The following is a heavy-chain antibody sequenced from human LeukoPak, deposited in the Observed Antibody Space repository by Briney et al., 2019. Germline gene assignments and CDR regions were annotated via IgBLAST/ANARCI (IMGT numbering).Heavy chain of an antibody. D-gene: IGHD6-6*01. Sequence: GGSLRLSCAASGFTFSSYGMHWVRQAPGKGLEWVAFIRYDGSNKYYADSVKGRFTISRDNSKNTLYLQMNSLRAEDTAVYYCAKSSSRTASASVFDYWGQGTLVTGSS. CDR3: AKSSSRTASASVFDY. CDR2: IRYDGSNK. CDR1: GFTFSSYG. J-gene: IGHJ4*02. V-gene: IGHV3-30*02.